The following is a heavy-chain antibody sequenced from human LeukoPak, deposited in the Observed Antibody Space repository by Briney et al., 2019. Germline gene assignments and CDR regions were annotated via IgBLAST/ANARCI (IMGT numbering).Heavy chain of an antibody. CDR3: ARLSMIDTFDI. J-gene: IGHJ3*02. CDR1: GYSFTSYW. CDR2: IYPGDSDT. D-gene: IGHD3-22*01. Sequence: GASLQISCKGSGYSFTSYWIGWVRQLPGKGLEWMGIIYPGDSDTKYSPSFQAQVTISADKSINTAYLHWRSLKASDTAMYYCARLSMIDTFDIWGLGTVVTVSS. V-gene: IGHV5-51*01.